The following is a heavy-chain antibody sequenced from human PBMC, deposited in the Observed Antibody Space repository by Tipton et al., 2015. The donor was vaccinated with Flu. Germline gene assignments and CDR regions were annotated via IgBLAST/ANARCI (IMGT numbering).Heavy chain of an antibody. D-gene: IGHD6-19*01. Sequence: AVSGFSVTSKYMSWVRQAPGKGLGWVSVIYRDGRTYYADSVKGRFTISRDNSKNTVFLQMNTLTVDGMAVYYCARDAVGGIDFWGQGTLVTVSS. CDR2: IYRDGRT. V-gene: IGHV3-53*01. CDR3: ARDAVGGIDF. CDR1: GFSVTSKY. J-gene: IGHJ4*02.